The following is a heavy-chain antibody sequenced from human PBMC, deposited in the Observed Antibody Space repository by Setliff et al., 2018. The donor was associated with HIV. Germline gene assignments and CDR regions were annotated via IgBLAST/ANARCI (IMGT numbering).Heavy chain of an antibody. CDR1: GFTVSSNY. J-gene: IGHJ6*03. CDR3: ARTMGHVYTAMLKYYYYYYMDV. V-gene: IGHV3-53*01. Sequence: GESLKISCAASGFTVSSNYMSWVRQAPGKGLEWVSVLYSGGSTYYADSVKGRFTISRDNSKNTLYLQMNSLRAEDTAVYYCARTMGHVYTAMLKYYYYYYMDVWSKGTTVTVSS. CDR2: LYSGGST. D-gene: IGHD5-18*01.